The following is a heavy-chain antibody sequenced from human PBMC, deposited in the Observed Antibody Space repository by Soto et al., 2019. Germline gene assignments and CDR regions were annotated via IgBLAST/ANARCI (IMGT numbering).Heavy chain of an antibody. CDR2: IYPGDSDT. D-gene: IGHD2-15*01. CDR3: AKCSGDSCYSSGMDV. V-gene: IGHV5-51*01. CDR1: GYSFSSYW. Sequence: PGESLKISCKGSGYSFSSYWIGWVRQMPGKGLEWMGIIYPGDSDTRYSPSFQGQVTISADKSISTAYLQWSSLKASDTAMYYCAKCSGDSCYSSGMDVWGQGTTVTVSS. J-gene: IGHJ6*02.